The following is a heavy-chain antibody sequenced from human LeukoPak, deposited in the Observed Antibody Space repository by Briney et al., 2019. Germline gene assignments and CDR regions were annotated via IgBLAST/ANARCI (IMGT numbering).Heavy chain of an antibody. CDR1: GESFSGYF. D-gene: IGHD2-21*02. V-gene: IGHV4-34*01. J-gene: IGHJ5*02. CDR3: ARVGVTRWFDP. Sequence: SETLSLTCAVYGESFSGYFWSWIRQPPGKGLEWIGEINHSETTNYNPSLESRVTISVDTSKNQFSLKLSSVTAADTAVYYCARVGVTRWFDPWGQGTLVTVSS. CDR2: INHSETT.